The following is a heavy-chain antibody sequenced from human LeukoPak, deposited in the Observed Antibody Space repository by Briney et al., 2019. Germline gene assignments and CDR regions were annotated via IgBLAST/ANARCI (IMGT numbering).Heavy chain of an antibody. Sequence: LSGGSLRLSCAASAFTLSNYAMSWVRQAPGKGLEWGSAITGSGGNTYYADSVKGRFTISRDNSKNTVFLQMNSLRAEDTAVYYCAKWGDYDVLTGYYVSDYWGQETLVTVSS. J-gene: IGHJ4*02. CDR2: ITGSGGNT. CDR3: AKWGDYDVLTGYYVSDY. CDR1: AFTLSNYA. D-gene: IGHD3-9*01. V-gene: IGHV3-23*01.